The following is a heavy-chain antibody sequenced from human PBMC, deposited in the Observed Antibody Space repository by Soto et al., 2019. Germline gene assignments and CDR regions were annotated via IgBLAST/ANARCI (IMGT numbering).Heavy chain of an antibody. Sequence: GGSLRLSCVASESMFSGYGMHWVRQAPGKGLEWVAVIRYDGSNIYYADSVKGRFAILRDNAKNTLYLQMNSLRAEDTAVYYCARDNWNSNWGQGTLVTVSS. CDR3: ARDNWNSN. CDR1: ESMFSGYG. D-gene: IGHD1-20*01. V-gene: IGHV3-33*01. CDR2: IRYDGSNI. J-gene: IGHJ4*02.